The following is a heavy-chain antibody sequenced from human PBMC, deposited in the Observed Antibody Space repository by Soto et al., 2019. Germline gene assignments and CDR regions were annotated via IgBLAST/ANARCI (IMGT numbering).Heavy chain of an antibody. CDR1: GFTFSSYG. CDR3: ARDSPGLVAPDY. V-gene: IGHV3-33*01. Sequence: PGGSLRLSCAASGFTFSSYGLHWVRQAPGKGLEWVAVIWYDGSNKYYADSVKGRFTISRDNSKNTLYLQMNSLRAEDTAVYYCARDSPGLVAPDYWGQGTLVTVSS. CDR2: IWYDGSNK. J-gene: IGHJ4*02. D-gene: IGHD5-12*01.